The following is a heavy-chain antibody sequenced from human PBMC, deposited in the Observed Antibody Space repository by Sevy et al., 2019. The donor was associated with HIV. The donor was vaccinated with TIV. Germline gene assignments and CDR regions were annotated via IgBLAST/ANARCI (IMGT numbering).Heavy chain of an antibody. CDR2: ISGSGDDR. Sequence: GGSLRLSCTASGFIFSNYAMTWVRQAPGKGLEWVSGISGSGDDRYYADSVKGRFTISRDNSNNTLSLQMNSLRAEDTAIYHCAKSRGGTLIAAQNYSGQGTMVTVSS. D-gene: IGHD6-6*01. J-gene: IGHJ4*02. CDR3: AKSRGGTLIAAQNY. CDR1: GFIFSNYA. V-gene: IGHV3-23*01.